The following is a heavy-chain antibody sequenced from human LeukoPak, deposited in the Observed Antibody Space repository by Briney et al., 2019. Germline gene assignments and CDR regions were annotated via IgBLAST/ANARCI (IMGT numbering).Heavy chain of an antibody. Sequence: GGSLRLSCAASGFTLSSYWMIWVRQAPGKGLEWVAVIWDEENKTFYADSVKGRFTISRDDSKNTLYLQMSSLRAEDTAVYYCAREPPGGGLHWGQGTVVTVSS. CDR3: AREPPGGGLH. CDR2: IWDEENKT. J-gene: IGHJ4*02. V-gene: IGHV3-33*08. D-gene: IGHD3-10*01. CDR1: GFTLSSYW.